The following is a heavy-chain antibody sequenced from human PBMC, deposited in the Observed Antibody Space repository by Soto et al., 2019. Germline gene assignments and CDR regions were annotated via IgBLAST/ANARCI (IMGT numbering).Heavy chain of an antibody. D-gene: IGHD6-13*01. CDR2: ISSSSRTI. Sequence: EVQLVESVGGLVQPGGSLRLSCAASGFTFSSYSMNWVRQAPGKGLEWVSYISSSSRTIYYADSVKGRFTISSDNAKNSLYLQMNSLRDEDTAVYYCATVGQQLARGVTAPDPCCQGTLLTVSS. J-gene: IGHJ5*02. V-gene: IGHV3-48*02. CDR1: GFTFSSYS. CDR3: ATVGQQLARGVTAPDP.